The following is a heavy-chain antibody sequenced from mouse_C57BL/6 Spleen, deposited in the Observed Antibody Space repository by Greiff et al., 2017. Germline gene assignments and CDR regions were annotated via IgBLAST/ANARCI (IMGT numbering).Heavy chain of an antibody. J-gene: IGHJ1*03. CDR3: ARRGVYYGSSYVYFDV. CDR1: GYAFSSSW. Sequence: QVQLKQSGPELVKPGASVKISCKASGYAFSSSWMNWVKQRPGKGLEWIGRIYPGDGDTTYNGKFKGKATLTADKSSSTAYMQLSSLTSEDSAVYFCARRGVYYGSSYVYFDVWGTGTTVTVSS. CDR2: IYPGDGDT. V-gene: IGHV1-82*01. D-gene: IGHD1-1*01.